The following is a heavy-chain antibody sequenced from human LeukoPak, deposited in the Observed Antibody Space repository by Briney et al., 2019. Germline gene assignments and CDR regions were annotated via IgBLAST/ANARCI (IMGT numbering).Heavy chain of an antibody. D-gene: IGHD7-27*01. CDR2: IIPIFGTA. CDR3: AVTGLYNYCYYYYMDV. V-gene: IGHV1-69*05. J-gene: IGHJ6*03. CDR1: GGTFSSYA. Sequence: GASVKVSCKASGGTFSSYAISWVRQAPGQGLEWMGRIIPIFGTANYAQKFQGRVTITTDESTSTAYMELSSLRSEDTAVYYCAVTGLYNYCYYYYMDVWGKGTTVTVSS.